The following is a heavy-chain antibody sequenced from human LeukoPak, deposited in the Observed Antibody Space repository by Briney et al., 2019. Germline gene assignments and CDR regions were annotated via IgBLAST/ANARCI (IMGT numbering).Heavy chain of an antibody. CDR3: AKDPPGYSYGAVDAFDA. D-gene: IGHD5-18*01. V-gene: IGHV1-69*06. CDR1: GGTFSSYA. J-gene: IGHJ3*01. Sequence: SVKVSCKASGGTFSSYAISWVRQAPGQGLEWMGGIIPIFGTANYAQKFQGRVTITADKSTSTAYMELSSLRSEDTAIYYCAKDPPGYSYGAVDAFDAWGQGTLVTVSS. CDR2: IIPIFGTA.